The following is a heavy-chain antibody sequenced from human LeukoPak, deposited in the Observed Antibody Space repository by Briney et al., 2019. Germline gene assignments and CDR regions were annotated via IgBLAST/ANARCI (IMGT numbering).Heavy chain of an antibody. CDR2: IYHSGST. D-gene: IGHD3-10*01. CDR1: GGSISSGGYY. V-gene: IGHV4-30-2*01. Sequence: PSQTLSLTCTVSGGSISSGGYYWSWIRQPPGKGLEWIGYIYHSGSTYYNPSLKSRVTISVDKSKNQFSLKLSSVTAADTAVYYCARGLLYYYGSGSYAFDIWGQGTMVTVSS. CDR3: ARGLLYYYGSGSYAFDI. J-gene: IGHJ3*02.